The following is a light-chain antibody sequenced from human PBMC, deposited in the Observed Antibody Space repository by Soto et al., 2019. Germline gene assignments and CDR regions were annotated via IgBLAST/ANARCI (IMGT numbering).Light chain of an antibody. Sequence: DIQMTQSPSSLSASVGDRVAITCRASQNIRNYLNWYQQKPGKAPKVLIYGAASLQSGVPSRFSGSGSGTNFTLTINSLQPEDFATYSCQQSYNIQPLTFGGGTKVETK. CDR1: QNIRNY. CDR3: QQSYNIQPLT. J-gene: IGKJ4*01. V-gene: IGKV1-39*01. CDR2: GAA.